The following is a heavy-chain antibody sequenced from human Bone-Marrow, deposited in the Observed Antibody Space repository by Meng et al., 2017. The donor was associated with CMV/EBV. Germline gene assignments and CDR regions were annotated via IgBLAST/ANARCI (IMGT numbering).Heavy chain of an antibody. Sequence: SETLSLTCTVSGGSINSYYWSWIRQPPGKGLEWIGYIYYSGITNYNPSLKSRVTISIDTSKNQFSLKLSSVTAADTAVYYCARDRGELLLDYWGQGPLVTVYS. CDR1: GGSINSYY. D-gene: IGHD3-10*01. CDR2: IYYSGIT. J-gene: IGHJ4*02. CDR3: ARDRGELLLDY. V-gene: IGHV4-59*01.